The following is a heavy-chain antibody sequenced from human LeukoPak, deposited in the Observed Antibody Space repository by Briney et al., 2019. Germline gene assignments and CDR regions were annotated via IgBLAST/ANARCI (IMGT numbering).Heavy chain of an antibody. CDR2: IRSSGNTI. CDR1: GFTFSSYN. D-gene: IGHD3-16*01. CDR3: ASAYVWTYYFDY. V-gene: IGHV3-48*02. Sequence: GGSLRLSCAASGFTFSSYNMNWVRQAPGKGLEWVSYIRSSGNTIYYADSVKGRFTISRDNAKNSVYLQMNSLRDEDTAVYYCASAYVWTYYFDYWGQGTLVTVSS. J-gene: IGHJ4*02.